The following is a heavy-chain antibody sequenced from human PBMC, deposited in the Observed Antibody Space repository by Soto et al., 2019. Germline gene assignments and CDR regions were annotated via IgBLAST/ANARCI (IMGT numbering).Heavy chain of an antibody. CDR2: IHHSGST. D-gene: IGHD6-19*01. J-gene: IGHJ4*02. V-gene: IGHV4-4*02. CDR3: ARSFGWYAIDH. Sequence: QMQLQESGPGLVKPSETLFLICTVSSGSISSEQRWTWVRQSPGKGLEWIGEIHHSGSTNENPSLRSPVTMSVDKSKNQFSLKLNSVTAADTAVYFCARSFGWYAIDHWGQGTLVSVSS. CDR1: SGSISSEQR.